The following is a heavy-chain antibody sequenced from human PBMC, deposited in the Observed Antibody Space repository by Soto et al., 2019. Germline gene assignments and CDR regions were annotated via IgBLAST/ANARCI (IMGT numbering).Heavy chain of an antibody. CDR2: INPSGDAS. V-gene: IGHV1-46*04. CDR1: GNTFTTNY. CDR3: VRDRVGYCDSGD. Sequence: QELLVQSGAEVKEPGASVRISCKTSGNTFTTNYIHWVRQAPGQGLEWMGVINPSGDASSHTQKLQGTCKMTRDTSTSTAYMDLSSLRYDDTAVYYCVRDRVGYCDSGDWGQGTLVTVSS. D-gene: IGHD4-17*01. J-gene: IGHJ4*02.